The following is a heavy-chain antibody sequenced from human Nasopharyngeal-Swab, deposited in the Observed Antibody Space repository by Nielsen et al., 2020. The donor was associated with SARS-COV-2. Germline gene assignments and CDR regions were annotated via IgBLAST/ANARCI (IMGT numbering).Heavy chain of an antibody. Sequence: GESLKISCAASGLSVSSNYISWVRQAPGKGLEWVSIIYPGGSTYYADSVKGRFTISRDSSRNTLYLQMNSLRAEDTAVYYCARSLGGSYYSGLDYWGQGTLVTVSS. D-gene: IGHD1-26*01. J-gene: IGHJ4*02. CDR2: IYPGGST. V-gene: IGHV3-53*05. CDR3: ARSLGGSYYSGLDY. CDR1: GLSVSSNY.